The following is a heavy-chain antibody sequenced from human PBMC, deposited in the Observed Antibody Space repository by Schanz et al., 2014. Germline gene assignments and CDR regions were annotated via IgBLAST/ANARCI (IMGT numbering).Heavy chain of an antibody. Sequence: EVQLLDSGGGLVQPGGSLRLSCAASGFTFSTYAMSWVRQAPGKGLEWVSALSGSGGSTYYADSVKGRFTISRDNSKNTLYLQMNRLRAEDTALYYCAIIGVMVAVAGTRADYRGQGTLVTVSS. D-gene: IGHD6-19*01. CDR1: GFTFSTYA. V-gene: IGHV3-23*01. CDR3: AIIGVMVAVAGTRADY. J-gene: IGHJ4*02. CDR2: LSGSGGST.